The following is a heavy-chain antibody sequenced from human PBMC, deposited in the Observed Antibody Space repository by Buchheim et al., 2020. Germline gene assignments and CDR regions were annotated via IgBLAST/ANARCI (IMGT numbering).Heavy chain of an antibody. CDR1: GGSISSSSYY. CDR3: AREKGTYYDFWSGDPGMDV. V-gene: IGHV4-39*02. D-gene: IGHD3-3*01. CDR2: IYYSGST. Sequence: QLQLQESGPGLVKPSETLSLTCTVSGGSISSSSYYWGWIRQPPGKGLEWIGSIYYSGSTYYNPSLKSRVTISVDTSKNQFSLKLSSVTAADTAVYYCAREKGTYYDFWSGDPGMDVWGKGTT. J-gene: IGHJ6*03.